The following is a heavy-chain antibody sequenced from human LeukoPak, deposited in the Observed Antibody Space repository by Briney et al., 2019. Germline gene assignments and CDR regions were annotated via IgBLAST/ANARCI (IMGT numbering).Heavy chain of an antibody. CDR3: AKDLYGDYPTDY. D-gene: IGHD4-17*01. V-gene: IGHV3-23*01. CDR1: GFIFSSYA. CDR2: ITSGGDTT. Sequence: GGSLRLSCAASGFIFSSYAMNWVRQAPGKGLEWVSIITSGGDTTFYADSVKGRFTISRDNSKNTLYLQMNSLRVEDTAVYYCAKDLYGDYPTDYWGQGTLVSVSS. J-gene: IGHJ4*02.